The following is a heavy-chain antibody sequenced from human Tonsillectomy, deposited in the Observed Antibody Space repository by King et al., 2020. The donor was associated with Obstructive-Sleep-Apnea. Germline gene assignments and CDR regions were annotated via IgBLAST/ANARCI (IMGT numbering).Heavy chain of an antibody. CDR2: ISSSSSYI. CDR3: ARDSMVRGVIIQKYYFDY. Sequence: VQLVESGGGLVKPGGSLRLSCAASGFTFSSYSMNWVRQAPGKGLEWVSSISSSSSYIYYADSVKGRFTITRNNAKNSLYLQMNSRRAKDTAVYYCARDSMVRGVIIQKYYFDYWGQGTLVTVSS. V-gene: IGHV3-21*01. CDR1: GFTFSSYS. D-gene: IGHD3-10*01. J-gene: IGHJ4*02.